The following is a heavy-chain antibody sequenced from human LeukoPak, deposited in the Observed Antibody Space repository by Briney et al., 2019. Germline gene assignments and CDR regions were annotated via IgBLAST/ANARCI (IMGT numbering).Heavy chain of an antibody. J-gene: IGHJ4*02. CDR2: ISSTGTTI. D-gene: IGHD5-12*01. V-gene: IGHV3-48*01. CDR3: AKDGGYDDFDY. CDR1: GVTFSRHS. Sequence: GGSLRLSCTASGVTFSRHSMNWVRQAPGKGLEWVSHISSTGTTIYYADSVKGRFTISRDNAKSSLYLQMNSLRAEDTAVYYCAKDGGYDDFDYWGQGTLVTVSS.